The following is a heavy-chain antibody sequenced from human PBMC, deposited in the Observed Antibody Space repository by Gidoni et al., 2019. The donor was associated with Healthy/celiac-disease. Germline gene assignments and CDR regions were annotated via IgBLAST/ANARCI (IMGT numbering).Heavy chain of an antibody. CDR2: INHSGST. CDR3: ARGGAVAAPAFFDY. V-gene: IGHV4-34*01. CDR1: GGSFSGYY. Sequence: QVQLQQWGAGLLKPSETLSLTCAVYGGSFSGYYWSWIRPPPGKGLEWIGEINHSGSTNYNPSLKSRVTISVDTSKNQFSLKLSSVTAADTAVYYCARGGAVAAPAFFDYWGQGTLVTVSS. D-gene: IGHD2-15*01. J-gene: IGHJ4*02.